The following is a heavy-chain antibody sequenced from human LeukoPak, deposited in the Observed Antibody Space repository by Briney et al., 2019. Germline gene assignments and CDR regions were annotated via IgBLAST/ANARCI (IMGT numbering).Heavy chain of an antibody. CDR2: ISSSGSTI. CDR1: GFTFSSYE. D-gene: IGHD3-10*02. J-gene: IGHJ6*04. CDR3: AELGITMIGGV. V-gene: IGHV3-48*03. Sequence: PGGSLRLSCAASGFTFSSYEMNWVRQAPGKVLVWVSYISSSGSTIYYADSVKGRFTISRDNAKNSLYLQMNSLRAEDTAVYYCAELGITMIGGVWGKGTTVTVSS.